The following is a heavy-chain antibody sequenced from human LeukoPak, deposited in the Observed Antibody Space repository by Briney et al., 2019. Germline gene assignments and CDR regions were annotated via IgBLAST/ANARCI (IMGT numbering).Heavy chain of an antibody. CDR3: ARRGAARRYDGMDV. V-gene: IGHV4-59*08. D-gene: IGHD6-6*01. Sequence: PSETLSLTCTVSGGFISSYYWSWIRQPPGKGLEWIAYINYSGSTIYNPSLKSRVTISLDTSKNQFSLKLSSMTDVDTAVYYCARRGAARRYDGMDVWGQGTTVTVSS. CDR1: GGFISSYY. J-gene: IGHJ6*02. CDR2: INYSGST.